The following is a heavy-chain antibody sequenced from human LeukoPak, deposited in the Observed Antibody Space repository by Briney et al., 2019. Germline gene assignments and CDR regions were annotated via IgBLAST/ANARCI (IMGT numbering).Heavy chain of an antibody. Sequence: GASVKVSCKASGYTFTRYGISWVRQAPGQGLEWMGWISAYNGNTNYAQKLQGRVTMTTDTSTSTDYMELRSLRSDDTAVYYCAHLERRGADAFDIWGQGTMVTVSS. J-gene: IGHJ3*02. CDR3: AHLERRGADAFDI. D-gene: IGHD1-1*01. CDR1: GYTFTRYG. CDR2: ISAYNGNT. V-gene: IGHV1-18*01.